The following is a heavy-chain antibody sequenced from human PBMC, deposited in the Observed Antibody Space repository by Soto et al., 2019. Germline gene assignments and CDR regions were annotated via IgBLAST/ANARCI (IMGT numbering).Heavy chain of an antibody. D-gene: IGHD2-15*01. Sequence: PSETLSLTGAVYGGSFSGYYWSWIRQPPGKGLEWIEEINHSGSTNYNPSLKSRATISVDTSKNQSSLKLSSVTAADTAVYYCAREGDCRNNGCRTRGWFVRLGQGSLVTVSS. CDR3: AREGDCRNNGCRTRGWFVR. CDR1: GGSFSGYY. V-gene: IGHV4-34*01. CDR2: INHSGST. J-gene: IGHJ5*02.